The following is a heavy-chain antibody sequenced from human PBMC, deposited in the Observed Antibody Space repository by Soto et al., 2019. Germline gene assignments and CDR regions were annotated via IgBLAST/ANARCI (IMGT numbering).Heavy chain of an antibody. CDR1: GFTVSSNY. CDR3: ARGDSSSSWFDP. D-gene: IGHD6-6*01. V-gene: IGHV3-66*02. CDR2: IYSGGST. J-gene: IGHJ5*02. Sequence: GGSLRLSCAASGFTVSSNYMSWVRQAPGKGLEWVSVIYSGGSTYYADSVKGRFTISRDNSKNTLYLQMNSLRAEDTAVYYCARGDSSSSWFDPWGQGTLVTVSS.